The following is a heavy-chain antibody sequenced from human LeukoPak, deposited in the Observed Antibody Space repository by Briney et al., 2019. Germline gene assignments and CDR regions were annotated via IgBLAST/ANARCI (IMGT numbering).Heavy chain of an antibody. CDR1: GFTFSSYS. J-gene: IGHJ4*02. V-gene: IGHV3-48*01. Sequence: GGSLRLSCAASGFTFSSYSMNWVRQAPGKGLEWVSYISSSSTIYYADSVKGRFTISRDNAKNSLYLQMNGLRAEDTAVYYCASFYGFDYWGQGTLVTVSS. CDR3: ASFYGFDY. CDR2: ISSSSTI. D-gene: IGHD2/OR15-2a*01.